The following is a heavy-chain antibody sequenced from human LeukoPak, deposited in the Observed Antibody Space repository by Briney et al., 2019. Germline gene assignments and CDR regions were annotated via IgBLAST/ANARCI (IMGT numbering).Heavy chain of an antibody. CDR2: IYYSGST. J-gene: IGHJ4*02. Sequence: PSETLSLTCTVSGGSISSYHWSWIRQPPGKGVEWIGYIYYSGSTKYNPSLKSRVTISVDTSKNQFSLKLSSVTAADTAVYYCARWGRGLVPDSWGQGTLVTVVS. CDR3: ARWGRGLVPDS. D-gene: IGHD6-19*01. CDR1: GGSISSYH. V-gene: IGHV4-59*01.